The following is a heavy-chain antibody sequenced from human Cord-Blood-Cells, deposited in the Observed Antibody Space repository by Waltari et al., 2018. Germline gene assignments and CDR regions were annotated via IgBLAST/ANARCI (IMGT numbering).Heavy chain of an antibody. V-gene: IGHV1-69*01. CDR2: IIPIFGTA. CDR3: ARRCSGGSCYSDYYYGMDV. D-gene: IGHD2-15*01. CDR1: GGTFSSYA. J-gene: IGHJ6*02. Sequence: QVQLVQSGAEVNKPGSSVKVSCKASGGTFSSYAISWVRQAPGQGLEWMGEIIPIFGTANYAQKFQGRVTITADESTSTAYMELSSLRSEDTAVYYCARRCSGGSCYSDYYYGMDVWGQGTTVTVSS.